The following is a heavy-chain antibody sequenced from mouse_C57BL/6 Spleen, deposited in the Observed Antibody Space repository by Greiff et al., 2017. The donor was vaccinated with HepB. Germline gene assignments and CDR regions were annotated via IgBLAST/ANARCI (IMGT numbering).Heavy chain of an antibody. J-gene: IGHJ2*01. CDR2: IDPSDSYT. D-gene: IGHD3-2*02. CDR1: GYTFTSYW. CDR3: ARRRGSGSYFDY. Sequence: VQLQQPGAELVMPGASVKLSCKASGYTFTSYWMHWVKQRPGQGLEWIGEIDPSDSYTNYNQKFKGKSTLTVDKSSSTAYMQLSSLTSEDSAVYYCARRRGSGSYFDYWGQGTTLTVSS. V-gene: IGHV1-69*01.